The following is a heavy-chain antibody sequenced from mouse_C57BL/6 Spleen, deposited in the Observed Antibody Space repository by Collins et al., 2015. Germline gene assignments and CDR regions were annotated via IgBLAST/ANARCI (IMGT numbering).Heavy chain of an antibody. CDR2: INPNNGGT. D-gene: IGHD1-2*01. V-gene: IGHV1-26*01. CDR3: ARGYRYYFDY. Sequence: EVQLQQSGPELVKPGASVKISCKASGYTFTDYYMNWVKQSHGKSLEWIGDINPNNGGTSYNQKFKGKATLTVDKSSSTAYMELRSLTSEDSAVYYCARGYRYYFDYWGQGTTLTVSS. CDR1: GYTFTDYY. J-gene: IGHJ2*01.